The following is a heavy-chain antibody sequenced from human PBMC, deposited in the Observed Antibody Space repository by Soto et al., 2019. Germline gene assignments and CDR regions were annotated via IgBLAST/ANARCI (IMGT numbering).Heavy chain of an antibody. J-gene: IGHJ6*02. V-gene: IGHV4-39*01. CDR3: ASGIGAARPGGYYYYYGMDV. CDR1: GGSISSSSYY. Sequence: PSETLSLTCTVSGGSISSSSYYWGWIRQPPGKGLEWIGSIYYRGSTYYNPSLKSRVTISVDTSKNQFSLKLSSVTAADTAVYYCASGIGAARPGGYYYYYGMDVWGQGTTVTVSS. CDR2: IYYRGST. D-gene: IGHD6-6*01.